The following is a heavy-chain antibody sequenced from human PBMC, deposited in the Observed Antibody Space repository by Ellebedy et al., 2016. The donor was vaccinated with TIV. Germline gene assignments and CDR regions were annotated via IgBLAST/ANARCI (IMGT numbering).Heavy chain of an antibody. J-gene: IGHJ4*02. V-gene: IGHV1-69*13. CDR1: GGTFSSYA. CDR3: ARCGEGVAGCNY. Sequence: AASVKVSCKASGGTFSSYAISWVRQAPGQGLEWMGGIIPIFGTANYAQKFQGRVTITADESTSTAYMELSSLRSEDTAVYYCARCGEGVAGCNYWGQGTLVTVSS. D-gene: IGHD6-19*01. CDR2: IIPIFGTA.